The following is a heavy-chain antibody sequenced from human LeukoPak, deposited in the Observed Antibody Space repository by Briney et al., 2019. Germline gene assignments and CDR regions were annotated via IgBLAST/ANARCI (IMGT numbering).Heavy chain of an antibody. D-gene: IGHD2-15*01. CDR3: ARHTVISGALNYFGY. Sequence: PSETLSLTCTVSGGSISSYYWSWIRQPPGKGLEWIGYIYYSGSTNYNPSLKSRVTISVDTSKNQFSLKLSSVTAADTAVYYCARHTVISGALNYFGYWGQGTLVTVSS. V-gene: IGHV4-59*08. CDR2: IYYSGST. J-gene: IGHJ4*02. CDR1: GGSISSYY.